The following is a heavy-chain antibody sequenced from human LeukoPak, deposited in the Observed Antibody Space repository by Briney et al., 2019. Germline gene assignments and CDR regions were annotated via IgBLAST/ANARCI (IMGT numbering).Heavy chain of an antibody. D-gene: IGHD6-13*01. CDR2: ISYDGSNK. J-gene: IGHJ4*02. Sequence: PGGSLRLSCAASGFTFSSYAMHWVRQAPGKGLEWVAVISYDGSNKYYADSVKGRFTISRDNSKNTLYLQMNSLRAEDTAVYYCARDPGVIAAAGLAFDYWGQGTLVTVSS. V-gene: IGHV3-30-3*01. CDR1: GFTFSSYA. CDR3: ARDPGVIAAAGLAFDY.